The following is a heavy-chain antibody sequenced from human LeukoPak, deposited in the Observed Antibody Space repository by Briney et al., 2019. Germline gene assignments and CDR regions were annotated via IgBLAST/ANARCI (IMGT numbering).Heavy chain of an antibody. J-gene: IGHJ4*02. D-gene: IGHD2-2*01. V-gene: IGHV4-31*03. Sequence: PSQTLSLTCTVSGGSISSGGNYWRWIRQHPGTGLEWIGYIYYSGSTYYNPSLKSRVTISVDTSKNQFSLKLSSVTAADTAVYYCASSRSSTSFDYWGQGTLVTVSS. CDR1: GGSISSGGNY. CDR3: ASSRSSTSFDY. CDR2: IYYSGST.